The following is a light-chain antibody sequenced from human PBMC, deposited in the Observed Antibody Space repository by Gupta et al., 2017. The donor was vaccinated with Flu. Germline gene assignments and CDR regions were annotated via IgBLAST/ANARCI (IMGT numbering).Light chain of an antibody. V-gene: IGKV3-20*01. CDR1: QSVSISY. Sequence: IVLTQSPGTLSLSPGERATLSCRASQSVSISYLAWYQQKPGQAPRLLIYGASSRANGLPDRFSGSGYGTEFTLTISRREPEDFAVYYCQHEGSSPITFGRGTXVEIK. J-gene: IGKJ4*01. CDR2: GAS. CDR3: QHEGSSPIT.